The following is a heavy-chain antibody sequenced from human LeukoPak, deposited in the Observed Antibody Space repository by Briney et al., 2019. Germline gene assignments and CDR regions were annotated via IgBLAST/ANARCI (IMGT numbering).Heavy chain of an antibody. CDR2: IKQDGSEK. J-gene: IGHJ4*02. CDR1: GFTFSSYW. Sequence: GGSLRLSCAASGFTFSSYWMNWVRQAPGKGLEWVAKIKQDGSEKYYVDSVKGRFTISRDNAKNSLYLQMNGLRVEDTAVYYCARELDTAMDYWGQGTLVTVSS. D-gene: IGHD5-18*01. CDR3: ARELDTAMDY. V-gene: IGHV3-7*01.